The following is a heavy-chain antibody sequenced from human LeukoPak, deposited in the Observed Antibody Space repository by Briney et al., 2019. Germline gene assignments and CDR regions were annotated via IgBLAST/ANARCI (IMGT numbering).Heavy chain of an antibody. J-gene: IGHJ4*02. V-gene: IGHV1-69*05. CDR3: ARSEGWGYYDILTGYYPPYYFDY. CDR1: GGTFSKYT. Sequence: VASVKVSCKASGGTFSKYTISWVRQRPGQGLEWMGGITPLFGTANYAQKFQGRVTITRDTSASTAYMELSSLRSEDTAVYYCARSEGWGYYDILTGYYPPYYFDYWGQGTLVTVSS. CDR2: ITPLFGTA. D-gene: IGHD3-9*01.